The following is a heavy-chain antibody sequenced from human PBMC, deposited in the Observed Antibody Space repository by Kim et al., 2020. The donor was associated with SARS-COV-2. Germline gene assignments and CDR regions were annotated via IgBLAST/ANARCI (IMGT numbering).Heavy chain of an antibody. CDR3: AKKTSAGYFGSSAHPDY. Sequence: GGSLRLSCAASGFTFRSYAMSWVRQAPGKGLEWVSVISNNGGGTDYADSVKGRFTISRDNSKNTLFLQMNSLRAEDTAVYYCAKKTSAGYFGSSAHPDYWGQGILVTVSS. V-gene: IGHV3-23*01. CDR1: GFTFRSYA. J-gene: IGHJ4*02. CDR2: ISNNGGGT. D-gene: IGHD3-22*01.